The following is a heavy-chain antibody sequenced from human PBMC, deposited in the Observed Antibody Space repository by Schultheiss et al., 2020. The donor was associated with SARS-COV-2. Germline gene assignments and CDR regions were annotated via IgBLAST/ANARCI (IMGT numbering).Heavy chain of an antibody. J-gene: IGHJ6*02. CDR2: IYHSGST. V-gene: IGHV4-4*02. Sequence: SETLSLTCAVSGGSISSSNWWSWVRQPPGKGLEWIGEIYHSGSTNYNPSLKSRVTISVDKSKNQFSLKLSSVTAADTAVYYCARGKLVPRQQLVIRYYYYYGMDVWGQGTTVTVSS. CDR1: GGSISSSNW. D-gene: IGHD6-13*01. CDR3: ARGKLVPRQQLVIRYYYYYGMDV.